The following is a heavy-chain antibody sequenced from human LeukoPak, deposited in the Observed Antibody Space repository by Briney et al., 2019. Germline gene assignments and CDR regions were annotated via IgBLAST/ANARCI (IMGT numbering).Heavy chain of an antibody. CDR1: GYSISSGYY. V-gene: IGHV4-38-2*01. D-gene: IGHD5-12*01. CDR2: IYHSGST. J-gene: IGHJ6*04. Sequence: SETLSLTCAVSGYSISSGYYWGWIRQPPGQGLAWIGSIYHSGSTYYNPSLKSRVTISVDTSKNQFSLKLSSVTAADTAVYYCTRGSGYSGYDYSYYFYGMDVWGKGTTVTVSS. CDR3: TRGSGYSGYDYSYYFYGMDV.